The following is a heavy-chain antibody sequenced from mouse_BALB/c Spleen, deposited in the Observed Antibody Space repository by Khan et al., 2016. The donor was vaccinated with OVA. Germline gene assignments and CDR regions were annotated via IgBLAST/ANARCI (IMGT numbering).Heavy chain of an antibody. D-gene: IGHD1-1*01. V-gene: IGHV3-2*02. Sequence: EVKLQESGPGLVKPSQSLSLTCTVTGYSITTDYAWNWIRQFPGNKLEWMGYISYSGNTKYNPSLKSRISITRDTSKNQFFLQLKSVTTEDTARXYCERVYGGDFDYWGQGTTLTVSS. CDR3: ERVYGGDFDY. J-gene: IGHJ2*01. CDR2: ISYSGNT. CDR1: GYSITTDYA.